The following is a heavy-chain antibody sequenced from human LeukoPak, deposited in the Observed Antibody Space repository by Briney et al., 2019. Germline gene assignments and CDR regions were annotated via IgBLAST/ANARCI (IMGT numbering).Heavy chain of an antibody. Sequence: GESLKISCKGSGYSFTSYWIGWVRQMPGKGLEWMGIIYPGDSDTRYSPSFQGQVTISADKSISTAYLQWSSLKASDTAMCYCARQDYDILTGYTGIGYWGQGTLVTVSS. V-gene: IGHV5-51*01. CDR2: IYPGDSDT. CDR1: GYSFTSYW. CDR3: ARQDYDILTGYTGIGY. J-gene: IGHJ4*02. D-gene: IGHD3-9*01.